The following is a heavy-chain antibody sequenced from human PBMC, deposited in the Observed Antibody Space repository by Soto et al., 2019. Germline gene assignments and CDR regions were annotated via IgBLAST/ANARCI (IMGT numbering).Heavy chain of an antibody. Sequence: QVQLVQSGAEVKKPGSSVKVSCKASGGTFSSYAISWVRQAPGQGLEWMGGIIPIFGTANYAQKFQGRVTIPAAESTSTAYMELSSLRSEDTAVYYGARALLRFLEWSPGGYWGQGTLVTVSS. V-gene: IGHV1-69*01. CDR3: ARALLRFLEWSPGGY. J-gene: IGHJ4*02. D-gene: IGHD3-3*01. CDR2: IIPIFGTA. CDR1: GGTFSSYA.